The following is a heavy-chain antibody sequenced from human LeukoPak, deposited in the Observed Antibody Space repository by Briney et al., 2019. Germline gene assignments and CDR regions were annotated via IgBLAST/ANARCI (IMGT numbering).Heavy chain of an antibody. CDR2: INVSGGST. D-gene: IGHD3-16*01. V-gene: IGHV3-23*01. Sequence: PGGSLRLSCAASGFTFTSYAMSWVRQAPGKGLEWVSGINVSGGSTYYTDSVKGRFTISRDNSKNTLYLQMNSLRAEDTAVYYCARAPDGYGAFDIWGQGTMVTVSS. J-gene: IGHJ3*02. CDR3: ARAPDGYGAFDI. CDR1: GFTFTSYA.